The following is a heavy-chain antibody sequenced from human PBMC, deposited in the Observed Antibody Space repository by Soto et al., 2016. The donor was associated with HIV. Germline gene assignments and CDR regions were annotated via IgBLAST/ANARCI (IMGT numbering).Heavy chain of an antibody. V-gene: IGHV3-23*01. CDR3: VKGPYYYDSRGDDAFGI. CDR1: GFIFSSYA. CDR2: ISGSGVST. J-gene: IGHJ3*02. D-gene: IGHD3-22*01. Sequence: EVQLLESGGGLVQPGGSLRLSCAASGFIFSSYAMNWVRQAPGKGLEWVSAISGSGVSTYYADSVKGRFTISRDKFKNTLYLQMNSLRAEDTAVYYCVKGPYYYDSRGDDAFGIWGQGTVVTVSS.